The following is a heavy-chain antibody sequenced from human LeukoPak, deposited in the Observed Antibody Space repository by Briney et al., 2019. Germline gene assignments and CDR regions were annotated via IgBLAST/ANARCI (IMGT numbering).Heavy chain of an antibody. CDR1: GGSISSSSYY. CDR2: IYYSGSI. CDR3: ASSLVVVAATPWYYFDY. J-gene: IGHJ4*02. V-gene: IGHV4-39*01. D-gene: IGHD2-15*01. Sequence: PSETLSLTCTVSGGSISSSSYYWGWIRQPPGKGLEWIGSIYYSGSIYYNPSPKSRVTISVDTPKNPFSLKLSCVTAADTAVYCCASSLVVVAATPWYYFDYWGQGTLVTVSS.